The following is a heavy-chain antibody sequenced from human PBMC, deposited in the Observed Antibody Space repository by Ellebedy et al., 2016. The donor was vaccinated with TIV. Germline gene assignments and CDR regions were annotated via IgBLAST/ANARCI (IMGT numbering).Heavy chain of an antibody. D-gene: IGHD6-25*01. Sequence: GGSLRLSCAASGFTFSSYGMHWVRQAPGKGLEWVAVISYDGSNKYYADSVKGRFTISSDNSKNTLYLQMNSLRAEDTAVYYCAKLRLRDAFDIWGQGTMVTVSS. CDR2: ISYDGSNK. CDR1: GFTFSSYG. CDR3: AKLRLRDAFDI. J-gene: IGHJ3*02. V-gene: IGHV3-30*18.